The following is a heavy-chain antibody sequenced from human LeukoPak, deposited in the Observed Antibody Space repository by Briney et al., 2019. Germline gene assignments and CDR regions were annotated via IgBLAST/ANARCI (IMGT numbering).Heavy chain of an antibody. CDR2: IYPGDSDT. V-gene: IGHV5-51*01. D-gene: IGHD3-3*01. CDR3: ASPGAIFGVVISDAFDI. CDR1: GYSFTSYW. Sequence: GESLKISCKGSGYSFTSYWIGWVRQMPGKGLEWMGIIYPGDSDTRYSPSFQGQVTISADKSISTAYLQWSSLKASDTAMYYCASPGAIFGVVISDAFDIWGQGTMVTVSS. J-gene: IGHJ3*02.